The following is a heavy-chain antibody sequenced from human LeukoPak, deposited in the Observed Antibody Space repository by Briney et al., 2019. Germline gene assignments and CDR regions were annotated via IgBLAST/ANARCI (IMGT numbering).Heavy chain of an antibody. V-gene: IGHV3-23*01. CDR2: ISGSGGST. CDR3: AKDMGYCSSTSCRGYYYYYYGMDV. J-gene: IGHJ6*02. CDR1: GFTFSSYA. Sequence: PGASLRLSCAASGFTFSSYAMSWVRQAPGKGLEWVSAISGSGGSTYYADSVKGRFTISRDNSKNTPYLQMNSLRAEDTAVYYCAKDMGYCSSTSCRGYYYYYYGMDVWGQGTTVTVSS. D-gene: IGHD2-2*01.